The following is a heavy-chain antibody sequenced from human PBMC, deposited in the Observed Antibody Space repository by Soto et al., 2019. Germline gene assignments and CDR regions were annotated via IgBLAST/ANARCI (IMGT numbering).Heavy chain of an antibody. V-gene: IGHV3-30*18. D-gene: IGHD1-26*01. CDR2: ISYDGSNK. CDR1: GFTFSSYG. J-gene: IGHJ4*02. CDR3: AKHVQVGATTSLDY. Sequence: GGSLRLSCAASGFTFSSYGMHWVRQAPGKGLEWVAVISYDGSNKYYADSVKGRFTISRDNSKNTLYLQMNSLRAEDTAVYYCAKHVQVGATTSLDYWGQGTLVTSPQ.